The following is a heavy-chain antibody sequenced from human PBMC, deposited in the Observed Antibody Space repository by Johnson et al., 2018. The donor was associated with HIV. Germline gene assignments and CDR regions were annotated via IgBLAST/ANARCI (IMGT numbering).Heavy chain of an antibody. CDR1: GFTFDDYA. J-gene: IGHJ3*02. V-gene: IGHV3-9*01. Sequence: VQLVESGGGLVKPGGSLRLSCVGSGFTFDDYAMHWVRQAPGKGLEWVSGISWNSGSIGYAASVKGRFPISRDNAKNSLYLQMNSLRAEDTALYYCAKIPGDGYNSAHRGGAFDIWGQGTMVTVSS. D-gene: IGHD5-24*01. CDR2: ISWNSGSI. CDR3: AKIPGDGYNSAHRGGAFDI.